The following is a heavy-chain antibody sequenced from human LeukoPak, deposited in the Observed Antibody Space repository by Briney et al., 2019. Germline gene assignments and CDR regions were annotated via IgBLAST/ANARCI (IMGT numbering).Heavy chain of an antibody. CDR3: ARLYCSGGSCYPYYFDY. CDR1: GFTFSSYG. CDR2: IWNGGGNK. J-gene: IGHJ4*02. V-gene: IGHV3-33*01. Sequence: GGSLRLSCAASGFTFSSYGMHWVRQAPGKGLEWVAVIWNGGGNKYYADSVKGRFTISRDNSKNTLYLQMNSLRAEDTAVYYCARLYCSGGSCYPYYFDYWGQGTLVTVSS. D-gene: IGHD2-15*01.